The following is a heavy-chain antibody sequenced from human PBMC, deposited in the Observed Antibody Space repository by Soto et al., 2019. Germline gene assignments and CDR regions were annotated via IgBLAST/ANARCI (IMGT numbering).Heavy chain of an antibody. D-gene: IGHD6-25*01. J-gene: IGHJ4*02. CDR3: AKFFVETGGSSGWPWTFHY. V-gene: IGHV3-23*01. CDR2: ISGSGGTT. Sequence: VQLLESGGGLVQPGRSLRLSCAASGFTFSSYAMSWVRQAPGKGLEWVSAISGSGGTTYYAASVKGRFTISRDNSKNTLFLQMNSLRAEDTAVYYCAKFFVETGGSSGWPWTFHYWGQGTLVTVSP. CDR1: GFTFSSYA.